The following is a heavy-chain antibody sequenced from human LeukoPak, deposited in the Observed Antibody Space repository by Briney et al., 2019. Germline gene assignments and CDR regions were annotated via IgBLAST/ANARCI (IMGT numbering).Heavy chain of an antibody. D-gene: IGHD2-8*01. CDR3: AKDHGVLMVYAILRGGPMPDY. J-gene: IGHJ4*02. Sequence: GGSLRLSCAASGFTFSSYGMHWVRQAPGKGLEWVAFIRYDGSNKYYADSVKGRFTISRDNSKNTLYLQMNSLRAEDTAVYYCAKDHGVLMVYAILRGGPMPDYWGQGTLVTVSS. V-gene: IGHV3-30*02. CDR2: IRYDGSNK. CDR1: GFTFSSYG.